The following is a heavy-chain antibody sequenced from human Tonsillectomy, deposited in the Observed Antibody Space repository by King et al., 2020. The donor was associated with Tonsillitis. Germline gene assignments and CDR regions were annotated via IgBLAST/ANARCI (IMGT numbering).Heavy chain of an antibody. CDR3: ATALRFTDYYSGMDV. CDR1: GYSVIELS. D-gene: IGHD3-3*01. J-gene: IGHJ6*02. Sequence: QLVQSGAEVKKPGASVKVSCKVSGYSVIELSMYWVRQAPGKGLEWMGSFDPEDDETIYAQKFQGRVIMTDDTSGYTAYMELSSLRSEDTAVYYCATALRFTDYYSGMDVWGQGPTVTVSS. V-gene: IGHV1-24*01. CDR2: FDPEDDET.